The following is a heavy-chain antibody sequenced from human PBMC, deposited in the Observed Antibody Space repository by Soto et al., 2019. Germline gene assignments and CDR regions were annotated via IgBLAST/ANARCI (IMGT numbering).Heavy chain of an antibody. D-gene: IGHD2-8*01. CDR2: INPKSGGT. V-gene: IGHV1-2*04. J-gene: IGHJ6*02. CDR1: GYSFSDYH. Sequence: AAVKVSCKASGYSFSDYHIHWVRQAPGQGXEWLGRINPKSGGTSSAQKFQGWVTMTRDTSISTAYMELTRLRSDDTAVYFCARGHSTDCSNGVCSFFYNHEMDVWGQGTTVTVFS. CDR3: ARGHSTDCSNGVCSFFYNHEMDV.